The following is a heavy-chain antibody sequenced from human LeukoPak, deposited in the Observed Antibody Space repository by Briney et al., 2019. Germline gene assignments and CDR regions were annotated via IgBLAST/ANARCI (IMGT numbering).Heavy chain of an antibody. CDR1: GESISGFY. J-gene: IGHJ5*02. V-gene: IGHV4-59*12. D-gene: IGHD3-9*01. Sequence: SETLSLTCTVSGESISGFYWTWIRQPPGKGLEWIGYIYYSGSTNYNPSLKSRVTMSVDTSKNQFSLKLSSVTAADTAVYYCARDTDILTGLNWFDPWGQGTLVTVSS. CDR2: IYYSGST. CDR3: ARDTDILTGLNWFDP.